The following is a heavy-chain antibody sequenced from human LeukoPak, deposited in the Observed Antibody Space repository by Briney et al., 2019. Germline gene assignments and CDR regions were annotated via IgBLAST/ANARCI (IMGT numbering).Heavy chain of an antibody. J-gene: IGHJ3*02. V-gene: IGHV3-53*01. Sequence: GGSLRLSCAASGFTVSSYYMSWVRQAPGKGLEWASVIYSGGSTYYADSVKGRFTISRDNSKNTLYLQMNSLRAEDAAVYYCATTIAVAGTILDDAFDIWGQGTMVTVSS. CDR3: ATTIAVAGTILDDAFDI. CDR1: GFTVSSYY. CDR2: IYSGGST. D-gene: IGHD6-19*01.